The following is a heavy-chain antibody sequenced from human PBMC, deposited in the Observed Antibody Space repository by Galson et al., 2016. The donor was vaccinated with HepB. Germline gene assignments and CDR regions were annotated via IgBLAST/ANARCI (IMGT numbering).Heavy chain of an antibody. D-gene: IGHD3-3*01. CDR3: GRDSREWIPFNHYGLDV. J-gene: IGHJ6*02. CDR1: GFSFSTYS. Sequence: SLRLSCAASGFSFSTYSMNWVRQPPGKGLEWVSSISRNSDYIYYADSVKGRFTISRDNVKNSLYLQMNSLRAEDTALYYCGRDSREWIPFNHYGLDVWGQGTTVTVSS. V-gene: IGHV3-21*01. CDR2: ISRNSDYI.